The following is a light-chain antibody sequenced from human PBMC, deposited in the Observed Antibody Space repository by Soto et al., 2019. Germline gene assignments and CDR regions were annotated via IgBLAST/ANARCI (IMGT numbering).Light chain of an antibody. CDR1: QSVSRS. Sequence: EIVMTQSPATLSVSPGERVTLSCRASQSVSRSLAWYQQKPGQAPRLLIYGASTRATGIPARFSGSGSGTEFTLTISSLQSEDFAVYYCQQYNNWPPFTVGPGPKGDIK. CDR2: GAS. CDR3: QQYNNWPPFT. V-gene: IGKV3-15*01. J-gene: IGKJ3*01.